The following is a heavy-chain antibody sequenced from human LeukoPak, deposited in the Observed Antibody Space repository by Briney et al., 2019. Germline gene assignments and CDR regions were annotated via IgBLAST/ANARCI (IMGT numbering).Heavy chain of an antibody. CDR2: ISSSGSTI. J-gene: IGHJ4*02. D-gene: IGHD5-12*01. CDR3: ARGGYSGYDKNFDY. Sequence: GGSLRLSCAASGFTFSSYEMNWVRQAPGKGLEWVSYISSSGSTIYYADSVKGRFTISRDNAKNSLYVQMNSLRAEDTAVYYCARGGYSGYDKNFDYWSQGTLVTVSS. V-gene: IGHV3-48*03. CDR1: GFTFSSYE.